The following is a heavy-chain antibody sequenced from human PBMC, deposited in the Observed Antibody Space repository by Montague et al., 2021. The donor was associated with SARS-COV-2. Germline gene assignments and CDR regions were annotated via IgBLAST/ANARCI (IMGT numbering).Heavy chain of an antibody. J-gene: IGHJ5*01. Sequence: SETLSLTCSVSGGSISGYYWSWVRQPAGKRLEWIGRTFFGASTDYNPSLMSRFSLSGDKSKNQFSLKVTSVTAADTAIYYCARGMAPEGRWFDYWGHETLVTVSS. D-gene: IGHD2-2*01. CDR2: TFFGAST. CDR1: GGSISGYY. V-gene: IGHV4-4*07. CDR3: ARGMAPEGRWFDY.